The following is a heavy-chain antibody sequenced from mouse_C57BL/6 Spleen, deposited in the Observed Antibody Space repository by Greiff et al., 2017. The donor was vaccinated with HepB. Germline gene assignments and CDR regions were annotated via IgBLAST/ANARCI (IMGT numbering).Heavy chain of an antibody. CDR2: INYDGSST. J-gene: IGHJ2*01. V-gene: IGHV5-16*01. Sequence: EVKLMESEGGLVQPGSSMKLSCTASGFTFSDYYMAWVRQVPEKGLEWVANINYDGSSTYYLDSLKSRFIISRDNAKNILYLQMSSLKSEDTATYYCARSREFDYWGQGTTLTVSS. CDR3: ARSREFDY. CDR1: GFTFSDYY.